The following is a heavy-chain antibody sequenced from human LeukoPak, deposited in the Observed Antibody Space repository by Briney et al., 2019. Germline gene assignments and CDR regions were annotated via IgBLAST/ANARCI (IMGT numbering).Heavy chain of an antibody. V-gene: IGHV4-39*01. CDR2: INYSGST. Sequence: SETLSLTCTVSGSSISSSSHYWGWIRQPPGKGLEWIGSINYSGSTFHNPSLKTRVTMSVDTSKNQFSLNLSSVTAADTAVYYCARRSGTVAGNYFDYWGQGTLVTVSS. CDR3: ARRSGTVAGNYFDY. J-gene: IGHJ4*02. CDR1: GSSISSSSHY. D-gene: IGHD6-13*01.